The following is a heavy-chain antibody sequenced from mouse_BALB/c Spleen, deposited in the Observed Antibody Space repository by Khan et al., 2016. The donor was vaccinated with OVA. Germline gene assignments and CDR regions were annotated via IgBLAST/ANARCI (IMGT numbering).Heavy chain of an antibody. CDR2: ISSGGDYT. CDR1: GFIFSSYS. CDR3: ASHLNGSFAY. V-gene: IGHV5-6*01. Sequence: EVELVESGGDLVKPGGSLKLSCAASGFIFSSYSMSWVRQTPDKRLEWVATISSGGDYTYYPDSVKGRFTISRDDAKNTLYLQMSSLKSEDTAMYYCASHLNGSFAYWGQGTLVTGSA. J-gene: IGHJ3*01.